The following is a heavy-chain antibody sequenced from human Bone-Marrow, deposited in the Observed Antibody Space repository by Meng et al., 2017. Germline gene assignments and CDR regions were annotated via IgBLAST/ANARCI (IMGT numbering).Heavy chain of an antibody. CDR1: GGSFSAYD. J-gene: IGHJ4*02. D-gene: IGHD2-21*01. CDR2: INHSGST. Sequence: QVQVQQWGAGLLKPSETLSLTCAFYGGSFSAYDWSWIRQPPGKGLGWLGQINHSGSTNDNPSLKSRVTISIDTSRNQLSLKLSSVTAADTAVYYCRLAYCMGDCVDYWGQGTLVTVSS. V-gene: IGHV4-34*01. CDR3: RLAYCMGDCVDY.